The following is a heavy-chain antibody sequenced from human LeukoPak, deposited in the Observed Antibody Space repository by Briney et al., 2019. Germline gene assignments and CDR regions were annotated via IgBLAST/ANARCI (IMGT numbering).Heavy chain of an antibody. D-gene: IGHD3-3*01. CDR1: GGSISSGDYC. CDR3: ARLPPVEYYDFRSGYYRDLTYYYYYMDV. Sequence: SQTLSLTCAVSGGSISSGDYCWSWIRPPPGQGMEWNGYIYYSGSTYYNPSSKVRVTITVATYKNQFYLKLRSVTAADTAVYYCARLPPVEYYDFRSGYYRDLTYYYYYMDVWGKGTTFTVSS. J-gene: IGHJ6*03. CDR2: IYYSGST. V-gene: IGHV4-30-4*08.